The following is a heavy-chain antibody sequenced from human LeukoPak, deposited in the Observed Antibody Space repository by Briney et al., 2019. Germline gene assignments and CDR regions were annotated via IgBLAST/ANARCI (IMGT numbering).Heavy chain of an antibody. D-gene: IGHD1-26*01. V-gene: IGHV5-51*01. J-gene: IGHJ4*02. CDR1: GYIFTNSW. CDR3: ARPSGTYNRFDY. Sequence: GESLKISCKGSGYIFTNSWIGWVRQKPGEGLEWMGIIYPGDSDTKYNPSFQGQVTISADKSITTAYLQWSSLKASDTAMYYCARPSGTYNRFDYWGQGTLVTVSS. CDR2: IYPGDSDT.